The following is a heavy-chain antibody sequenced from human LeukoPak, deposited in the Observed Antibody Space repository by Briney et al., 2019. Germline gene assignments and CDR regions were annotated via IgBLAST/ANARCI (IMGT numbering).Heavy chain of an antibody. CDR3: ARRGAYGSGRAMGY. J-gene: IGHJ4*02. D-gene: IGHD3-10*01. V-gene: IGHV4-59*12. Sequence: SETLSLTCTVSGGSISNYYWSWIRQPPGKGLEFIGYIYYNGRADYNPSLKSRVTMSVDTSKNHFSLKLTSVTAADTAVYYCARRGAYGSGRAMGYWGQGTLVTVSS. CDR2: IYYNGRA. CDR1: GGSISNYY.